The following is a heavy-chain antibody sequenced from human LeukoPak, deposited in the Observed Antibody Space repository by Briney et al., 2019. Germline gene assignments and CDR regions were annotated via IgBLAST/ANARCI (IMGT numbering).Heavy chain of an antibody. CDR3: ARGRIGYCSGGSCWGHAFDI. V-gene: IGHV3-23*01. D-gene: IGHD2-15*01. Sequence: GGSLRLSCAASGFTFSSYAMSWVRQAPGKGLEWVSAISGSGGSTYYADSVKGRFTISRDNSKNTLYLQMNSLRAEDTAVYYCARGRIGYCSGGSCWGHAFDIWGQGTMVTVSS. J-gene: IGHJ3*02. CDR1: GFTFSSYA. CDR2: ISGSGGST.